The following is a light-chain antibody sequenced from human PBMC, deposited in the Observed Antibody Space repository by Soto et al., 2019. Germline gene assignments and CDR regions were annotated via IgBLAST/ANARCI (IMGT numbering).Light chain of an antibody. CDR1: SSNIGSNT. CDR3: AACDYILNGYV. V-gene: IGLV1-44*01. CDR2: SNN. J-gene: IGLJ1*01. Sequence: QSVLTQPAAASGTTGQKVTISCSGNSSNIGSNTVNWYHQRPRTSTTLLMYSNNLRPSVVPTRFSGYKSCTSSSLAISVLKSVDEADYYCAACDYILNGYVLGTGTTVTVL.